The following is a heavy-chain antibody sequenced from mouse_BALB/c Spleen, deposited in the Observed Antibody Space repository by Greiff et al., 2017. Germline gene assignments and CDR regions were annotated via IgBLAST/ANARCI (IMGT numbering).Heavy chain of an antibody. Sequence: DVMLVESGGGLVQPGGSLKLSCAASGFTFSSYGMSWVRQTPDKRLELVATINSNGGSTYYPDSVKGRFTISRDNAKNTLYLQMSSLKSEDTAMYYCARSPLLRLHYWYFDVWGAGTTVTVSS. CDR1: GFTFSSYG. CDR2: INSNGGST. D-gene: IGHD1-2*01. J-gene: IGHJ1*01. CDR3: ARSPLLRLHYWYFDV. V-gene: IGHV5-6-3*01.